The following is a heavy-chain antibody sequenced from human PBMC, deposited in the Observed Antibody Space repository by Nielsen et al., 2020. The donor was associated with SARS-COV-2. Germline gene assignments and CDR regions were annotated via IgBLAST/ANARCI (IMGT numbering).Heavy chain of an antibody. CDR2: INPSGGST. CDR1: GYTFTSYY. D-gene: IGHD1-26*01. J-gene: IGHJ4*02. Sequence: ASVKVSCKASGYTFTSYYMHWVRQAPGQGLEWMGIINPSGGSTNYAQKFQGRVTITADKSTSTAYMELSSLRSEDTAVYYCARVPEWELPYGYFDYWGQGTLVTVSS. CDR3: ARVPEWELPYGYFDY. V-gene: IGHV1-46*01.